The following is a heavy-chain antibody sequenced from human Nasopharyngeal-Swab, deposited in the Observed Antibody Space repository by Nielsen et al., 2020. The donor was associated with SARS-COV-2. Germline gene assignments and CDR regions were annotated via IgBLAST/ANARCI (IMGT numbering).Heavy chain of an antibody. J-gene: IGHJ6*03. Sequence: SETLSLTCTVSGGSISSGGYYWSWIRQHPGKGLEWIGYIYYSGSTYYNPSLKSQVTISVDTSKNQFSLKLSSVTAADTAVYYCARAGDFWSGWSANYYMDVWGKGTTVTVSS. D-gene: IGHD3-3*01. V-gene: IGHV4-31*01. CDR3: ARAGDFWSGWSANYYMDV. CDR1: GGSISSGGYY. CDR2: IYYSGST.